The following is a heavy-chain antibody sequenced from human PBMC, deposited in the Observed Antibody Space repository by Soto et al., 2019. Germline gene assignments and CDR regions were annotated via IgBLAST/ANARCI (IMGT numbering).Heavy chain of an antibody. Sequence: QVQLVQSGAEEKKPGASVKVSCKASGYTFTSYAMHWVRQAPGQRLEWMGWINAGNGNTKYSQKFQGRVTITRDTSASTAYMDLSNLRSEDTAVYYCARSIVVVTALDYWGQGTLVTVSS. CDR2: INAGNGNT. CDR3: ARSIVVVTALDY. J-gene: IGHJ4*02. V-gene: IGHV1-3*05. CDR1: GYTFTSYA. D-gene: IGHD2-21*02.